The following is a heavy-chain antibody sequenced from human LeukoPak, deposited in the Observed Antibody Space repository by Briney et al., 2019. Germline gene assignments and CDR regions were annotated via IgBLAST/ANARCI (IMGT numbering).Heavy chain of an antibody. Sequence: SETLSLTCTVSGGSISSYYWSWIRQPPGKGLEWIGYISYTGSTNYNPSLKSRVTISVDTSKNQFSLKLTSVTAADTAVYYCAREGSSGWHWFDPCGRGTLVTVSS. CDR1: GGSISSYY. CDR2: ISYTGST. V-gene: IGHV4-59*01. CDR3: AREGSSGWHWFDP. D-gene: IGHD6-25*01. J-gene: IGHJ5*02.